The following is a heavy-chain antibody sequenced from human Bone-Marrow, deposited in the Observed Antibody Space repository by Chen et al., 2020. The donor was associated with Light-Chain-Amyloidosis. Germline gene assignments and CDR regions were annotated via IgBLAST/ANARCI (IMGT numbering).Heavy chain of an antibody. J-gene: IGHJ6*02. CDR2: ISGSGGST. CDR1: GFTFADYA. CDR3: AKRPPYPSIYGMDV. Sequence: EVQLVESGGGLVQPGRSLRLSCAASGFTFADYAMHWVRQAPGKGLEWVSGISGSGGSTYYADSVKGRFTISRDNSKNTLYLQMNSLRAEDTAVYYCAKRPPYPSIYGMDVWGQGTTVTVSS. V-gene: IGHV3-23*04. D-gene: IGHD2-21*01.